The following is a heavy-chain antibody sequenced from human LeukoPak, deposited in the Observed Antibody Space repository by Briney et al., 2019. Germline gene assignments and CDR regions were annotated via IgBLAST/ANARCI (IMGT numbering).Heavy chain of an antibody. CDR3: ARRVYGDYSYFDD. J-gene: IGHJ4*02. V-gene: IGHV4-39*01. CDR1: GGSISSSSYY. D-gene: IGHD4-17*01. Sequence: PSETLSLTCTVSGGSISSSSYYWGWIRQPPGKGLEWIGSIYYSGSTYYNPSLKSRVTISADTSKNQFSLKLSSVTAADTAVYYCARRVYGDYSYFDDWGRGTLVTVSS. CDR2: IYYSGST.